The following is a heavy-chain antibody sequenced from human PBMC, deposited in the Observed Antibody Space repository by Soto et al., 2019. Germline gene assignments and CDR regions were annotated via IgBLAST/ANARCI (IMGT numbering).Heavy chain of an antibody. Sequence: SETLSLTCTVSGGSISSGGYYWSWIRQHPGKGLEWIGYIYYSGSTYYNPSLKSRVTISVDTSKNQFSLKLSSVTAADTAVYYCARELGYCSSTSCYELDYWGQGTLVTVSS. J-gene: IGHJ4*02. V-gene: IGHV4-31*03. CDR3: ARELGYCSSTSCYELDY. CDR2: IYYSGST. CDR1: GGSISSGGYY. D-gene: IGHD2-2*01.